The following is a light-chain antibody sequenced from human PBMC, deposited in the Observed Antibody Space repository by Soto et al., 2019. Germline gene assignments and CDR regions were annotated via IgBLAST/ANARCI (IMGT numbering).Light chain of an antibody. Sequence: QSVLTQPPSVSAAPGQKVTISCSGSSSNIGNNYVSWYQQFPGTAPKLLIYDNNERPSGIPDRFSGSMSGTSATLGITGLQTGDEADYYCGTWDSSLSARVFGGGTKLTV. V-gene: IGLV1-51*01. J-gene: IGLJ3*02. CDR1: SSNIGNNY. CDR3: GTWDSSLSARV. CDR2: DNN.